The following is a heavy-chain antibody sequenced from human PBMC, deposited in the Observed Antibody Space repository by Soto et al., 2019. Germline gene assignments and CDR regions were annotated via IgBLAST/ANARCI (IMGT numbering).Heavy chain of an antibody. D-gene: IGHD3-3*01. Sequence: PSQTLSLTCAISGDSVSSNSAAWNWIRQSPSRGLGWLGRTYYRSKWYNEYAVSVKSRITINPDTSKNQFSLQLNSVTPEGTAVYYCARVAMEPQFSDFWSGYWTNWFDPWGQGTLVTVSS. CDR2: TYYRSKWYN. V-gene: IGHV6-1*01. CDR3: ARVAMEPQFSDFWSGYWTNWFDP. J-gene: IGHJ5*02. CDR1: GDSVSSNSAA.